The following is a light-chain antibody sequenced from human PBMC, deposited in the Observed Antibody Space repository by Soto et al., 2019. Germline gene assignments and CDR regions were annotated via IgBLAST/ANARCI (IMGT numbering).Light chain of an antibody. CDR1: QSVSSN. Sequence: EIVMTQSPASLSVSPGERATLSCRASQSVSSNLAWYQQKPGQAPRLLIYGASTRASGIPARFSGSGSGTDFSLTISSLQSEDFEVYYCQQYDKWPFTFGPGTKVDIK. V-gene: IGKV3-15*01. J-gene: IGKJ3*01. CDR2: GAS. CDR3: QQYDKWPFT.